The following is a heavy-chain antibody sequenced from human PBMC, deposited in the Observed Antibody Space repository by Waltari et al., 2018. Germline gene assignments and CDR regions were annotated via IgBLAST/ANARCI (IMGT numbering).Heavy chain of an antibody. CDR3: ARDNGDYGDYDY. CDR2: ISSSGSTI. V-gene: IGHV3-48*03. CDR1: GFTCSSYE. J-gene: IGHJ4*02. Sequence: EVQLVESGGGLVQPGGSLRLSCAASGFTCSSYEMNWVRQAPGKGLEWVSYISSSGSTIYYADSVKGRFTISRDNAKNSLYLQMNSLRAEDTAVYYCARDNGDYGDYDYWGQGTLVTVSS. D-gene: IGHD4-17*01.